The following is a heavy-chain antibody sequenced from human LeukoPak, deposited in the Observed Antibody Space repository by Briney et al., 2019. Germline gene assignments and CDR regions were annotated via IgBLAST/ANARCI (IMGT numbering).Heavy chain of an antibody. CDR2: IIPILALT. CDR3: ARGDYYDSSGYGAFDI. V-gene: IGHV1-69*04. J-gene: IGHJ3*02. CDR1: GGTFNTYG. Sequence: SVKVSCKASGGTFNTYGVSWVRQAPGQGLEWMGRIIPILALTNYAQNFQGRLTITADKSTGVAYMELSSLRSEDTAVYYCARGDYYDSSGYGAFDIWGQGTMVTVSS. D-gene: IGHD3-22*01.